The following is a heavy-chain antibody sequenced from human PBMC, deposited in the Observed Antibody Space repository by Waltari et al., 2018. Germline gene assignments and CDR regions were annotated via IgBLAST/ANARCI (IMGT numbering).Heavy chain of an antibody. V-gene: IGHV4-34*01. CDR2: IHHSGSI. J-gene: IGHJ4*02. D-gene: IGHD6-13*01. CDR3: VRGKMYSRPYFDY. CDR1: GESFIGYY. Sequence: QMQLQQWGAGLLKPSETLSLTCAVSGESFIGYYWNWIRQPPGRGLAWIGEIHHSGSINDNPSCGSRVTIYQDMSKNQFSLKLTSVTAADTAVYYCVRGKMYSRPYFDYWGQGTLVTVSS.